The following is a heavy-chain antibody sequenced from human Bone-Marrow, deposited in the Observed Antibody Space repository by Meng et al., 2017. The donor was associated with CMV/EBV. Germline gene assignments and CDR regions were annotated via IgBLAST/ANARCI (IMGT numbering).Heavy chain of an antibody. CDR1: GFSFSDSW. CDR3: ARAAARQYFYYGMDV. Sequence: GESLKISCAASGFSFSDSWMSWVRQAPGKGLEWVANINQDGNEKKYVDSVKGRLIISRDNAKNALFLQMNSLRAEDTAVYYCARAAARQYFYYGMDVWGQGTTVTVSS. D-gene: IGHD6-13*01. CDR2: INQDGNEK. J-gene: IGHJ6*02. V-gene: IGHV3-7*04.